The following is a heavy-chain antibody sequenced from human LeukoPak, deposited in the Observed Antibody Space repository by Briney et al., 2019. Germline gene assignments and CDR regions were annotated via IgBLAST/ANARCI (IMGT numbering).Heavy chain of an antibody. CDR2: MNPNSGNT. J-gene: IGHJ5*02. CDR3: ARGRIAARLSWFDP. Sequence: GASVKVSCKASGYTFTSYDINWVRQATGQGLERMGWMNPNSGNTGYAQKFQGRVTITRNTSISTAYMELSSLRSEDTAVYYCARGRIAARLSWFDPWGQGTLVTVSS. D-gene: IGHD6-6*01. CDR1: GYTFTSYD. V-gene: IGHV1-8*03.